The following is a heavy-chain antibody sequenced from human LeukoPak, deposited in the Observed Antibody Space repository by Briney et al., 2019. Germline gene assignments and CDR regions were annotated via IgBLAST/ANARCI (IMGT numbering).Heavy chain of an antibody. J-gene: IGHJ3*01. V-gene: IGHV3-21*01. CDR3: ARSPIEWELGAFDV. Sequence: PGGSLRLSCAASGFTFSSYSMNWVRQAPGKGLEWVSSISSSSSYIYYADSVKGRFTISRDNAKNSLYLQMNSLRAEDTAVYYCARSPIEWELGAFDVWGQGTMVTVSS. D-gene: IGHD1-26*01. CDR1: GFTFSSYS. CDR2: ISSSSSYI.